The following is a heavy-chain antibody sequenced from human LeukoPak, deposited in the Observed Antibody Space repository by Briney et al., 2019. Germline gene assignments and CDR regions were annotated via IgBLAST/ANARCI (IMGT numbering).Heavy chain of an antibody. CDR2: ISGCGGST. V-gene: IGHV3-23*01. J-gene: IGHJ4*02. Sequence: PGGSLRLSCAASGFTFSSYAMSWVRQAPGKGLEWVSAISGCGGSTYYADSVKGRFTISRDNAKNSLYLQMNSLRAEDTAVYYCARPLSERYCSSTSCYPSLFDYWGQGTLVTVSS. D-gene: IGHD2-2*01. CDR3: ARPLSERYCSSTSCYPSLFDY. CDR1: GFTFSSYA.